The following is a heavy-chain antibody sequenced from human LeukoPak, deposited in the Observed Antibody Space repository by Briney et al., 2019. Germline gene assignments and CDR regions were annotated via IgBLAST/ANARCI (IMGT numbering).Heavy chain of an antibody. CDR1: GFTFSSYA. D-gene: IGHD3-3*01. J-gene: IGHJ4*02. CDR3: ARGGDSNYYDFWSGYPY. Sequence: GRSLRLSCAASGFTFSSYAMHWVRQAPGKGLEWVAVISYDGSNKYYADSVKGRFTISRDNSKNTLYLQMNSLRAEDTAVYYCARGGDSNYYDFWSGYPYWGKGTLVTVSS. CDR2: ISYDGSNK. V-gene: IGHV3-30*04.